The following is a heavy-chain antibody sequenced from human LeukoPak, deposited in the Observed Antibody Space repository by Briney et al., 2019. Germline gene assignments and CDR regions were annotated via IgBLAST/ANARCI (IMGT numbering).Heavy chain of an antibody. V-gene: IGHV3-9*01. CDR1: GFTFDDYA. CDR3: AKGPGIAAAGIFDY. Sequence: QSGGSLRLSCAASGFTFDDYAMHWVRQAPGKGLEWVSGISWNSGSIGYADSVKGRFTISRDNAKNSLYLQMNSLRAEDTALYYCAKGPGIAAAGIFDYWGQGTLVTVSS. CDR2: ISWNSGSI. D-gene: IGHD6-13*01. J-gene: IGHJ4*02.